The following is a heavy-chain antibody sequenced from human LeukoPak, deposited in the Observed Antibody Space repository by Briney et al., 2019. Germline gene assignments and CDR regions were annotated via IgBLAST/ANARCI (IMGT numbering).Heavy chain of an antibody. V-gene: IGHV3-11*01. Sequence: GGSLRLSCAASGFIFSDYYMSWIRQAPGKGLEWVSYVSISGGTIYYADSVRGRFTISRDNAKNSLYLQMNSLRAEDTAIYYCARTMITFGGVIVPMGFDYWGQGTLVTVSS. D-gene: IGHD3-16*02. CDR1: GFIFSDYY. CDR3: ARTMITFGGVIVPMGFDY. CDR2: VSISGGTI. J-gene: IGHJ4*02.